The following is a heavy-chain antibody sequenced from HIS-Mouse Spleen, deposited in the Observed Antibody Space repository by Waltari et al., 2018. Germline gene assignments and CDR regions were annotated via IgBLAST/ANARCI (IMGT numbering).Heavy chain of an antibody. CDR1: GFTFSCHS. D-gene: IGHD7-27*01. CDR2: ISSSSSYI. V-gene: IGHV3-21*01. CDR3: ARRLLTGDAFDI. Sequence: EVQLVQSGGGLVKPGGSLRLSCAASGFTFSCHSMNWVRQAPGKGLEWVSSISSSSSYIYYADSVKGRFTISRDNAKNSLYLQMNSLRAEDTAVYYCARRLLTGDAFDIWGQGTMVTVSS. J-gene: IGHJ3*02.